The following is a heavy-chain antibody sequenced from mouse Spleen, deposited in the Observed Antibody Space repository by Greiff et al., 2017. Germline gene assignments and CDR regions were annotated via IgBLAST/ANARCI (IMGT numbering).Heavy chain of an antibody. CDR1: GYTFTSYW. D-gene: IGHD2-3*01. Sequence: VQLQQPGAELVRPGSSVKLSCKASGYTFTSYWMDWVKQRPGQGLEWIGNIYPSDSETHYNQKFKDKATLTVDKSSSTAYMQLSSLTSEDSAVYYCARDGYSYFDYWGQGTTLTVSS. J-gene: IGHJ2*01. V-gene: IGHV1-61*01. CDR2: IYPSDSET. CDR3: ARDGYSYFDY.